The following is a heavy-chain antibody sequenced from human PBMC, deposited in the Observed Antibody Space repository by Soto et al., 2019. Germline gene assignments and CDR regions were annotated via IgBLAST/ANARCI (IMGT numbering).Heavy chain of an antibody. CDR1: GGSFSGYY. D-gene: IGHD1-20*01. CDR2: INHSGST. J-gene: IGHJ4*02. V-gene: IGHV4-34*01. Sequence: PSETLSLTCAVYGGSFSGYYWSWIRQPPGKGLEWIGEINHSGSTNYNPSLKSRVTISVDTSKNQFSLKLSSVTAADTAVYYCARGEGGSNWNLDYWGQGTLVTVSS. CDR3: ARGEGGSNWNLDY.